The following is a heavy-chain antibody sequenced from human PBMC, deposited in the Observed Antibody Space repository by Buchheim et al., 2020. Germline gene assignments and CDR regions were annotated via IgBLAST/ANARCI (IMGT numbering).Heavy chain of an antibody. CDR3: AKDLAGITIFGVVITYYGMDV. CDR1: GFTFSSYA. Sequence: EVQLLESGGGLVQPGGSLRLSCAASGFTFSSYAMSWVRQAPGKGLEWVSAISGSGGSTYYADSVKGRFTISRDNSKNTLSLQMNSLRAEDTAVYYCAKDLAGITIFGVVITYYGMDVWGQGTT. V-gene: IGHV3-23*01. D-gene: IGHD3-3*01. J-gene: IGHJ6*02. CDR2: ISGSGGST.